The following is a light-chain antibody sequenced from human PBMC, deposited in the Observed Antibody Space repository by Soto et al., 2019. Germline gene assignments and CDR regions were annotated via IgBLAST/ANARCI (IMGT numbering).Light chain of an antibody. Sequence: DIQMTQSPSSLSASVGDRVTITCRASQSISSYLNWYQQKPGKAPKLLIYAESSLQSGVPTRFSGSGSGTNVTLTISSLQPEDFATYYCQQSYSTPPTFGQGTKVEIK. CDR3: QQSYSTPPT. V-gene: IGKV1-39*01. CDR2: AES. J-gene: IGKJ1*01. CDR1: QSISSY.